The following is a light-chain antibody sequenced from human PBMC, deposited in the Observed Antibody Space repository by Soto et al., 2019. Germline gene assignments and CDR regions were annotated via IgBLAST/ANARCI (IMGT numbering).Light chain of an antibody. V-gene: IGKV3-15*01. CDR2: YAS. J-gene: IGKJ5*01. Sequence: EIMMTQSPATLSVSPGERATLSSRASQSVSNNLAWYQQKPGQVPRLLIYYASTRATGIPARFSGSGSGTEFTLTISSLQSEDFALYYCQQYNDWPPITFGQGTRLEIK. CDR1: QSVSNN. CDR3: QQYNDWPPIT.